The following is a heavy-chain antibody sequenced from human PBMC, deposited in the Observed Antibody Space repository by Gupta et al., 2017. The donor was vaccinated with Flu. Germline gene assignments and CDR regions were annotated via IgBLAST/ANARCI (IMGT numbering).Heavy chain of an antibody. CDR2: GNPNSGNT. J-gene: IGHJ4*02. D-gene: IGHD5-12*01. Sequence: ASCKASGYDFTSYDLTWVRQAPGQGLEYMGWGNPNSGNTGYAQKFQGRVTMTRNISISTAYMELTSLRSDDTAVYYCARNVAPDYWGQGTLGTVSS. CDR3: ARNVAPDY. V-gene: IGHV1-8*01. CDR1: GYDFTSYD.